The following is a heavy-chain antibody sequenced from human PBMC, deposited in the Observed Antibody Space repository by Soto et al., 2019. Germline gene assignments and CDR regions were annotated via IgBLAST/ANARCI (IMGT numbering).Heavy chain of an antibody. CDR2: ISYDGSNK. J-gene: IGHJ4*02. D-gene: IGHD1-26*01. V-gene: IGHV3-30-3*01. CDR3: ARAGGLLVDY. CDR1: GFTFSSYA. Sequence: QVQLVESGGGVVQPGRSLRLSCAASGFTFSSYAIHWVRQAPGKGLEWGAVISYDGSNKYYADSVKGRFTISRDNSKNTLYLQMYSLRAEDTAVYYCARAGGLLVDYWGQGTLVTVSS.